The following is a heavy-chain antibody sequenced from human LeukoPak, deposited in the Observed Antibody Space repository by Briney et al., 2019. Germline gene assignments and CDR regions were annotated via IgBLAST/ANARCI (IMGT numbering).Heavy chain of an antibody. J-gene: IGHJ5*02. V-gene: IGHV3-21*01. CDR2: ISSSSSYI. D-gene: IGHD3-10*01. Sequence: PGGSLRLSCAASGFTFSSYSMNWVRQAPGKGLEWVSSISSSSSYIYYADSVKGRFTISRDNAKNSLYLQMNSLRAEDTAVYYCARDGNYYGSGSYMYNWFDPWGQGTLVTVSS. CDR3: ARDGNYYGSGSYMYNWFDP. CDR1: GFTFSSYS.